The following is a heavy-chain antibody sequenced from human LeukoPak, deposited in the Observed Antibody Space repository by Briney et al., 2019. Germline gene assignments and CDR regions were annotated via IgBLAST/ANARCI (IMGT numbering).Heavy chain of an antibody. CDR3: ATEVVGYGDVHYFDS. CDR1: GYTLTEVS. J-gene: IGHJ4*02. V-gene: IGHV1-24*01. Sequence: ASLKVSCKISGYTLTEVSMHWVRQAPGKGLEWMGGFDPADGGPIYAQKFQGRVTMSEDTSTDTAYMDLSSLRSEDTAVYYCATEVVGYGDVHYFDSWGQGTLVTVSS. CDR2: FDPADGGP. D-gene: IGHD4-17*01.